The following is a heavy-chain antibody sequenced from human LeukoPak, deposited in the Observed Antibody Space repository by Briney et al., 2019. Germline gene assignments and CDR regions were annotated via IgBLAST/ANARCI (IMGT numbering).Heavy chain of an antibody. CDR3: ARGPYCGGDCYVDC. J-gene: IGHJ4*02. CDR2: IYTSGTT. V-gene: IGHV4-4*07. CDR1: GVSISSYY. Sequence: SETLSLTCTVSGVSISSYYWSWIRQPAGKGLEWIGRIYTSGTTNYNPSLKSRVTMSVDTSKNQFSLKVSSVTAADTAVYYCARGPYCGGDCYVDCWGQGTLVTVSS. D-gene: IGHD2-21*02.